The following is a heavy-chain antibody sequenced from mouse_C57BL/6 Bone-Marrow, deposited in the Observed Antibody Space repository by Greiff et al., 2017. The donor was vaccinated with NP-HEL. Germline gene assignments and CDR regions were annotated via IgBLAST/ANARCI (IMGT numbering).Heavy chain of an antibody. CDR2: IYPGDGDT. V-gene: IGHV1-82*01. CDR1: GYAFSSSW. J-gene: IGHJ2*01. CDR3: ARHYYSNGFDY. D-gene: IGHD2-5*01. Sequence: QVQLQQSGPELVKPGASVKISCKASGYAFSSSWMNWVKQRPGKGLEWIGRIYPGDGDTNYNGKFKGKATLTADKSSSTAYMQLSSLTSEDSAVYFCARHYYSNGFDYWGQGTTLTVSS.